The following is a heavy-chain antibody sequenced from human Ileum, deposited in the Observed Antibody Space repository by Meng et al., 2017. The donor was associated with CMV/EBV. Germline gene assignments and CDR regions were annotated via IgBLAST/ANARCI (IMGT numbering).Heavy chain of an antibody. D-gene: IGHD2-2*03. V-gene: IGHV1-18*01. Sequence: QVQLVQSGPEVKKPGDPVKVSCKASGYPFTDYAITWVRQAPGQGLEWMGWISGYNSNTKYAQKFQGRVTMTTDTSTTTVYMELRNLRYDDTAVYYCARDGYYPSRVFDYWGLGTLVTVSS. CDR2: ISGYNSNT. CDR3: ARDGYYPSRVFDY. J-gene: IGHJ4*01. CDR1: GYPFTDYA.